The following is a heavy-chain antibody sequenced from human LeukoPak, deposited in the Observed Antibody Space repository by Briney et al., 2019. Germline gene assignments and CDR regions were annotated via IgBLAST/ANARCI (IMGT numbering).Heavy chain of an antibody. Sequence: GASVKVSCKASGGTFSSYAISWVRQAPGQGLEWMGGIIPIFGTANYAQKFQGRVTITADKSTSTAYMELSSLRSEDTAVYYCARDGGRETGYYYYYHMDVWGKGTTVTVSS. CDR1: GGTFSSYA. V-gene: IGHV1-69*06. D-gene: IGHD1-26*01. CDR2: IIPIFGTA. J-gene: IGHJ6*03. CDR3: ARDGGRETGYYYYYHMDV.